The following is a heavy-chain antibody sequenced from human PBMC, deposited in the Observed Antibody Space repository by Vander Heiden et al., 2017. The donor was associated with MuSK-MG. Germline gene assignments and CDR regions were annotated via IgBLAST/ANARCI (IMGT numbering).Heavy chain of an antibody. CDR3: ARGCRRDSPLDY. CDR1: RGSISSDGNY. J-gene: IGHJ4*02. V-gene: IGHV4-31*03. CDR2: MYYSGST. D-gene: IGHD2-21*01. Sequence: QLQLQKSGPGLAKPSQNMSLTCTFSRGSISSDGNYWSWIRQHPGKGLEWLRYMYYSGSTYDNPALKSRVTISVDTPKKKFSRKLRSVNAADTAVYYCARGCRRDSPLDYWGQGTLITVYS.